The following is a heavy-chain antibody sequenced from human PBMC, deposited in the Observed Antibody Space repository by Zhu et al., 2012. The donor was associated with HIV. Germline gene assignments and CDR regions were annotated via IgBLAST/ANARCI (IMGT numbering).Heavy chain of an antibody. J-gene: IGHJ4*02. CDR2: VYYTGST. V-gene: IGHV4-39*01. CDR1: GGSISSSSYY. Sequence: QVQLQESGPGLVKPSETLSLTSTVSGGSISSSSYYWGWIRQPPGKGLEWIASVYYTGSTYHDASLRSRVTISVDTSENRFSPRLSSVTAADTALYYCARHIYYFDSRGYSYFDYWGLGTLVTVSS. CDR3: ARHIYYFDSRGYSYFDY. D-gene: IGHD3-22*01.